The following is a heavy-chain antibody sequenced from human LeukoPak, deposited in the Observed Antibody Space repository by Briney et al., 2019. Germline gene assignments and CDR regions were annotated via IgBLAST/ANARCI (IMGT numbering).Heavy chain of an antibody. V-gene: IGHV1-69*13. CDR2: IIPVFGTA. J-gene: IGHJ5*02. CDR3: ARQDSSGWYQTGGFDP. Sequence: ASVKVSCKASGGTFSSYAISWVRQAPGQGLEWMGGIIPVFGTANYAQKFQGRVTITADESTSTAYMELSSLRSEDTAVYYCARQDSSGWYQTGGFDPWGQGTLVTVSS. D-gene: IGHD6-19*01. CDR1: GGTFSSYA.